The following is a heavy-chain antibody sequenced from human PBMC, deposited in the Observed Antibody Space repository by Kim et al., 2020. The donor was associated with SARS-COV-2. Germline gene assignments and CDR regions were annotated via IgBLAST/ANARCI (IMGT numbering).Heavy chain of an antibody. CDR1: GGSISSNNYY. CDR2: IHYTGST. Sequence: SETLSLTCTVSGGSISSNNYYWGWIRQPPGKGLEWITSIHYTGSTYYNPSLKSRVTISVDTSKNQFSLKLSSVTAADTAVYHCARLKLWFGGVDVWGQGTTVTVSS. D-gene: IGHD3-10*01. CDR3: ARLKLWFGGVDV. V-gene: IGHV4-39*01. J-gene: IGHJ6*02.